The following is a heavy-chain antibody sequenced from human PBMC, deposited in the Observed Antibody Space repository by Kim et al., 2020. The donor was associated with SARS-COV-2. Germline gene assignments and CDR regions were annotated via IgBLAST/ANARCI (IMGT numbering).Heavy chain of an antibody. CDR1: GGSISSGDYY. CDR3: ASYLYSNGWYNWFDP. D-gene: IGHD6-19*01. Sequence: SETLSLTCTVSGGSISSGDYYWSWIRQPPGKGLEWIGYIYYSGSTYYNPSLKSRVTISVDTSKNQFSLKLSSVTAADTAVYYCASYLYSNGWYNWFDPWGQGTLVTVSS. V-gene: IGHV4-30-4*01. J-gene: IGHJ5*02. CDR2: IYYSGST.